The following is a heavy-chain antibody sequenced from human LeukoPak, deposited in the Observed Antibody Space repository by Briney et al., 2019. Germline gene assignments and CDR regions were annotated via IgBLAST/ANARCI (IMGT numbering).Heavy chain of an antibody. CDR2: IKHSGST. D-gene: IGHD5-18*01. V-gene: IGHV4-34*01. J-gene: IGHJ4*02. CDR1: GGSFSGYY. CDR3: ARNGYSYGFDY. Sequence: SETLSLTCAVYGGSFSGYYWSWIRQPPGKGLEWIGEIKHSGSTNYNPSLKSRVTISVDTSKNQFSLKLSSVTAADTAVYYCARNGYSYGFDYWGQGTLVTVSS.